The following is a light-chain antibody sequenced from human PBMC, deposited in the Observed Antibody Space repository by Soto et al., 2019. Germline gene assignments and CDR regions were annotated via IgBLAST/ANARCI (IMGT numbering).Light chain of an antibody. CDR1: QSLLDSDDGYNY. CDR3: FQGLQTPPIT. Sequence: DIVMTQTPLSLTVTPVDPASISFRSSQSLLDSDDGYNYLDWYLQKPGQSPQLLISLGSTRASGVPDRFSGSGSGTDFTLKISRVEADDVGVYYCFQGLQTPPITFGQGTRLEIK. J-gene: IGKJ5*01. V-gene: IGKV2-28*01. CDR2: LGS.